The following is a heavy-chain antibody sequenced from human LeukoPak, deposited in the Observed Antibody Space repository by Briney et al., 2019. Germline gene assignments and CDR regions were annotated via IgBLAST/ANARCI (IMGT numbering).Heavy chain of an antibody. J-gene: IGHJ4*02. CDR2: IYTSVST. Sequence: SETLSLTCTVSGGSISSGSYYWSWIRQPAGKGLEWIGRIYTSVSTNYNPSLKSRVTISVDTSKNQFSLKLSSVTAADTAVYYCAGGYSGYDTFFEYWGQGTLVTVSS. D-gene: IGHD5-12*01. V-gene: IGHV4-61*02. CDR1: GGSISSGSYY. CDR3: AGGYSGYDTFFEY.